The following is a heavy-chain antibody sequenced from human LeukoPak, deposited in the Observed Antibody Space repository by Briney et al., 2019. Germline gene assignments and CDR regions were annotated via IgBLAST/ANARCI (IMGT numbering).Heavy chain of an antibody. CDR1: GVSISSYY. CDR2: IYHSGTT. V-gene: IGHV4-59*12. Sequence: QPSETLSLTCTVSGVSISSYYWSWIRQPPGKGLEWIGYIYHSGTTYYNPSLKSRVTISVDRSKNQFSLRLSSVTAADTAVYYCARGDIAATSFDYWGQGTLVTVSS. CDR3: ARGDIAATSFDY. D-gene: IGHD2-15*01. J-gene: IGHJ4*02.